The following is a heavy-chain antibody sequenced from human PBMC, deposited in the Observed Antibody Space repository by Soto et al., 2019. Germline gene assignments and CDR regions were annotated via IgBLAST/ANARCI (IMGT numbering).Heavy chain of an antibody. CDR2: INPNSGGT. Sequence: QVQLVQSGAEVKKPGASVKVSCKASGYTFTGYYMHWVRQAPGQGLEWMGWINPNSGGTNYAQKFQGWVTMTRDTSISNAYMELRRLRSDDTAVYYCARDLGIAARPNYYYGMDVWGQGTTVTVSS. V-gene: IGHV1-2*04. D-gene: IGHD6-6*01. CDR3: ARDLGIAARPNYYYGMDV. J-gene: IGHJ6*02. CDR1: GYTFTGYY.